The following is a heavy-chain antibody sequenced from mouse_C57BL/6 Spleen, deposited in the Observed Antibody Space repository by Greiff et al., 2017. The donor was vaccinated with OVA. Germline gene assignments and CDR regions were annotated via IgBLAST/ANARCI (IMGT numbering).Heavy chain of an antibody. D-gene: IGHD2-1*01. J-gene: IGHJ4*01. V-gene: IGHV1-64*01. CDR2: IHPNSGST. CDR1: GYTFTSYW. CDR3: ARGGVYYGNYFYAMDY. Sequence: QVQLQQPGAELVKPGASVKLSCKASGYTFTSYWMHWVKQRPGQGLEWIGMIHPNSGSTNYNEKFKSKATLTVDKSSSTAYMQLSSLTSEDSAVYYGARGGVYYGNYFYAMDYWGQGTSVTVSS.